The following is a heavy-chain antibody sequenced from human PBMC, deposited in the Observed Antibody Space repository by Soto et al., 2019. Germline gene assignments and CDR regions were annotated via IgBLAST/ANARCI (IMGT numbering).Heavy chain of an antibody. CDR1: GFTFSSYA. CDR2: ISYDGSNK. Sequence: HPGGSLRLSCAASGFTFSSYAMHWVRQAPGKGLEWVAVISYDGSNKYYADSVKGRFTISRDNSKNTLYLQMNSLRAEDTAVYYCAREKAYCSSTSCFNYYYYYGMDVWGQGTTVTVSS. V-gene: IGHV3-30-3*01. D-gene: IGHD2-2*01. J-gene: IGHJ6*02. CDR3: AREKAYCSSTSCFNYYYYYGMDV.